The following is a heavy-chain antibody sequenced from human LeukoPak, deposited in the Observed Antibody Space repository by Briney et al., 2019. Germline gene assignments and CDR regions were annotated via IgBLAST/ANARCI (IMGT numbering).Heavy chain of an antibody. CDR2: IRYDGSNK. J-gene: IGHJ4*02. D-gene: IGHD3-22*01. Sequence: GGSLRLSCAASGFTFSSYGMHWVRQAPGKGLEWVAFIRYDGSNKYYADSVKGRFTISRDNSKNTLYLQMNSLRAEDTAVYYCARGFQYYYDSSGYYHNWGQGTLVTVSS. CDR1: GFTFSSYG. V-gene: IGHV3-30*02. CDR3: ARGFQYYYDSSGYYHN.